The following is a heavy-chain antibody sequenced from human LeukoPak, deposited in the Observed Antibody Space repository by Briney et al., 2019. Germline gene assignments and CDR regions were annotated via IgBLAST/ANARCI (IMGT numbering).Heavy chain of an antibody. D-gene: IGHD3-22*01. CDR3: ARGFTMTSPDAFDI. J-gene: IGHJ3*02. V-gene: IGHV4-34*01. CDR1: GGSFSNYY. CDR2: INHSGST. Sequence: SGTLSLTCAVYGGSFSNYYWSWIRQPPGKGLEWIGEINHSGSTNYNPSLKSRVTISVDTSKNQFSLKLSSVTAADTAVYYCARGFTMTSPDAFDIWGQGTMVTVSS.